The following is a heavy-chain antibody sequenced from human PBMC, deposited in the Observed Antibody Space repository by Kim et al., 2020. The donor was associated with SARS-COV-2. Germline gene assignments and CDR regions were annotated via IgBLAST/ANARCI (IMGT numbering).Heavy chain of an antibody. CDR2: LNEDGSTT. J-gene: IGHJ5*02. CDR1: GFTFSNYW. Sequence: GGSLRLSCAASGFTFSNYWMHWVRQAPGKGPVWVSRLNEDGSTTNYADSVKGRFTISRDNARNTLYLHMDSLRAEDTALYYCVRYLVGSDDLWGHGTLVT. V-gene: IGHV3-74*01. D-gene: IGHD5-12*01. CDR3: VRYLVGSDDL.